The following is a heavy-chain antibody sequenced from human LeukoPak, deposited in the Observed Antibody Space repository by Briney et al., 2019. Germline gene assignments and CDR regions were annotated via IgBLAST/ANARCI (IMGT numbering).Heavy chain of an antibody. Sequence: SETLSHTCTVSGGSVSSGSYYWSWIRQPPGKGLEWIGYIYYSGSTNYNPSLKSRVTISVDTSKNQFSLKLSSVTAADTAVYYCARDGPKGGMDVWGQGTTVTVSS. CDR1: GGSVSSGSYY. CDR3: ARDGPKGGMDV. CDR2: IYYSGST. V-gene: IGHV4-61*01. J-gene: IGHJ6*02.